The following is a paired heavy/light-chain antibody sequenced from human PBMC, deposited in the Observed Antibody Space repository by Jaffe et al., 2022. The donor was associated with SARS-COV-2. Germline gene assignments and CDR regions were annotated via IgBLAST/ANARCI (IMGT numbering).Heavy chain of an antibody. J-gene: IGHJ5*02. V-gene: IGHV4-39*01. Sequence: QLQLQESGPGLVKPSETLSLTCTVSGGPISSSTYYWAWIRQSPGKGLELIGSMYHSGSTNYNPSLRNRVTISADTSRNQFSLKLTSVTAADTAIYYCATYSDYLKWYDPWGQGTLVTVSS. D-gene: IGHD4-17*01. CDR2: MYHSGST. CDR3: ATYSDYLKWYDP. CDR1: GGPISSSTYY.
Light chain of an antibody. CDR2: RVS. V-gene: IGKV2-30*02. Sequence: DVVMTQSPLSLPVTLGQPASISCRSSQGLVHSDGNTYLNWFQQRPGQSPRRLIHRVSNRDSGVPDRFSGSGSGADFALKISRVEAEDVGVYYCMQGTHWPHTFGLGTRLEIK. CDR1: QGLVHSDGNTY. J-gene: IGKJ2*01. CDR3: MQGTHWPHT.